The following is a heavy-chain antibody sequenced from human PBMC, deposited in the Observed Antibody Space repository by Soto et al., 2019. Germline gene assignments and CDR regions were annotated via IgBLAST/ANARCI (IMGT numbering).Heavy chain of an antibody. CDR2: INPNSGGT. V-gene: IGHV1-2*02. CDR1: GYTCTVYY. D-gene: IGHD6-19*01. CDR3: ARAPTYSSGCLSY. J-gene: IGHJ4*02. Sequence: ASVKVSCKASGYTCTVYYMHGVGQSPGQGLEWMGWINPNSGGTNYAQKFQGRVTMTRDTSISTAYMELSRLRSDDTAVYYCARAPTYSSGCLSYWGQGTLVTVSS.